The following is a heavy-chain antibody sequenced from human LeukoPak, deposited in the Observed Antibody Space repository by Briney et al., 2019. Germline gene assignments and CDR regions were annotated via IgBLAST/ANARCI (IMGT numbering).Heavy chain of an antibody. CDR1: GFTFSSYA. V-gene: IGHV3-30*02. Sequence: GGSLRLSCAASGFTFSSYAMHWVRQAPGKGLEWVAFIRYDGSNKYYVDSVKGRFTISRDNSNNTLFLQMNSLRAEDTAVYYCAKGSCSGTSCYSGLDWGQGALVTVSS. D-gene: IGHD2-2*01. J-gene: IGHJ4*02. CDR2: IRYDGSNK. CDR3: AKGSCSGTSCYSGLD.